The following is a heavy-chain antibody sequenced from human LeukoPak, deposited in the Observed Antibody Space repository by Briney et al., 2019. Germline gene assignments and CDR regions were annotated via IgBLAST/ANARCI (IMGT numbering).Heavy chain of an antibody. J-gene: IGHJ4*02. CDR3: AKDRSSGWYVGYYFDY. D-gene: IGHD6-19*01. CDR1: GFSFSAYA. V-gene: IGHV3-23*01. Sequence: GGSLRLSCAASGFSFSAYAMNWVRQAPGKGLEWVSAINGPGDTTYYADSVKGRFTISRDNSKNTLYLQMNSLRTEDTAVYYCAKDRSSGWYVGYYFDYWGQGTLVTVSS. CDR2: INGPGDTT.